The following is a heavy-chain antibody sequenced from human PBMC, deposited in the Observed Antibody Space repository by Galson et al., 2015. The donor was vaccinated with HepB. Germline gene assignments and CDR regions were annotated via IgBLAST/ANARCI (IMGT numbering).Heavy chain of an antibody. J-gene: IGHJ6*02. Sequence: SLRLSCAASGFTVSSNYMSWVRQAPGKGLEWVSVIYSGGSTYYADSVKGRFTISRDNSKNTLYLQMNSLRAEDTAVYYCARDPGSRISIYYGMDVWGQGTTVTVSS. D-gene: IGHD3-9*01. V-gene: IGHV3-66*02. CDR1: GFTVSSNY. CDR3: ARDPGSRISIYYGMDV. CDR2: IYSGGST.